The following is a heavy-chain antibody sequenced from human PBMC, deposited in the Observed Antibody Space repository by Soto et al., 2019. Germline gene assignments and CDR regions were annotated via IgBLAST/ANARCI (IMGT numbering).Heavy chain of an antibody. CDR2: MSSRGSYI. CDR1: GFDFDSYT. V-gene: IGHV3-21*06. D-gene: IGHD4-17*01. Sequence: EVQLAESGGGLVKPGGSLRLSCVASGFDFDSYTIHWVRQAPGKGLEWVSFMSSRGSYIFYADSVKGRFTISRDNAKSILYLQRNSLRAEDTAVYYCARDLGDYGDYLYYHYDMDVWGQGTTVTVSS. J-gene: IGHJ6*02. CDR3: ARDLGDYGDYLYYHYDMDV.